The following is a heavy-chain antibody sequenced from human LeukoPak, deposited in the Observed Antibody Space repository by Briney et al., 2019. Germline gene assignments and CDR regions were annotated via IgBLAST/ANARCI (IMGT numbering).Heavy chain of an antibody. Sequence: PGGSLRLSCAASGFTFSSSAMSWVRQVPGKGLEWVSAISGDDTYYADSVKGRFTISRDISRNALYLQMNSLRAEDTAVYHCAKDLPGSGWAFRFWGQGTRVIVSS. CDR1: GFTFSSSA. J-gene: IGHJ4*01. V-gene: IGHV3-23*01. CDR3: AKDLPGSGWAFRF. CDR2: ISGDDT. D-gene: IGHD6-19*01.